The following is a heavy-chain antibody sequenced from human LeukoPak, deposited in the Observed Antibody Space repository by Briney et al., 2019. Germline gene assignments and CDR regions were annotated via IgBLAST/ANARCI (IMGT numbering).Heavy chain of an antibody. Sequence: ASVKVSCKASGYTFTSYYMHWVRQAPGQGLEWMGIINPSGGSTSYAQKFQGRVTMTRDTSTSTVYMELSSPRSEDTAVYYCASRILEMATIDYYGMDVWGQGTTVTVSS. V-gene: IGHV1-46*01. J-gene: IGHJ6*02. CDR1: GYTFTSYY. CDR3: ASRILEMATIDYYGMDV. D-gene: IGHD5-24*01. CDR2: INPSGGST.